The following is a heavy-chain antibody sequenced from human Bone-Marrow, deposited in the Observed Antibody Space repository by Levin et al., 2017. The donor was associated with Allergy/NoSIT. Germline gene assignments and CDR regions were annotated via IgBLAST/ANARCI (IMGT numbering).Heavy chain of an antibody. J-gene: IGHJ3*01. CDR3: ARELTARRVAWAFDL. Sequence: GESLKISCAASRFGFSDYYMAWMRQAPGRGLEWVSYISSGGSTIFYADSVRGRFTVSRDNAKNSLYLQMNSLRAEDTAVYYCARELTARRVAWAFDLWGQGTVVTVSS. CDR1: RFGFSDYY. D-gene: IGHD5-12*01. CDR2: ISSGGSTI. V-gene: IGHV3-11*01.